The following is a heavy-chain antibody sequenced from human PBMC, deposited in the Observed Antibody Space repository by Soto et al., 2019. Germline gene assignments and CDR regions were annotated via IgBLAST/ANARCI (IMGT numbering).Heavy chain of an antibody. CDR3: ARDRDYGAFDI. V-gene: IGHV3-48*03. D-gene: IGHD4-17*01. CDR1: GFTFSSYE. Sequence: LRLSCAASGFTFSSYEMNWVRQAPGKGLEWVSYISSSGSTIYYADSVKGRLTISRDNAKNSLYLQMNSLRAEDTAVYYCARDRDYGAFDIWGQGTMVTVSS. J-gene: IGHJ3*02. CDR2: ISSSGSTI.